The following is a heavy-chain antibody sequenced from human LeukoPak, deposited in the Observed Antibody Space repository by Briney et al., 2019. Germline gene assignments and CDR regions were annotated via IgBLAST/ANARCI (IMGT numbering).Heavy chain of an antibody. D-gene: IGHD6-13*01. CDR2: ISGSGGST. J-gene: IGHJ4*02. CDR3: AKETGYSSSWYGYYFDY. Sequence: GGSLRLSCAASGFTFSSYAMSWVRQAPGKGLEWVSAISGSGGSTYYADSVKGRFTISRDNSKNTLYLQMNSLRAEDTAVYYCAKETGYSSSWYGYYFDYWGQGTLVTASS. CDR1: GFTFSSYA. V-gene: IGHV3-23*01.